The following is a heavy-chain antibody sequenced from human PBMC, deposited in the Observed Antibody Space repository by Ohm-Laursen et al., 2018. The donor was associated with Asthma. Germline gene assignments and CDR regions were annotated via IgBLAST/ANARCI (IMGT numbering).Heavy chain of an antibody. V-gene: IGHV3-30*03. Sequence: SLRLSCTASGFTFSSYGMHWVRQAPGKGLEWVAVISYDGSNKYYADSVKGRFTISRDNSKNTLYLQMNSLRAEDTAVYYCAIAGSYDSSGYYSYYFDYWGQGTLVTVSS. CDR3: AIAGSYDSSGYYSYYFDY. J-gene: IGHJ4*02. D-gene: IGHD3-22*01. CDR2: ISYDGSNK. CDR1: GFTFSSYG.